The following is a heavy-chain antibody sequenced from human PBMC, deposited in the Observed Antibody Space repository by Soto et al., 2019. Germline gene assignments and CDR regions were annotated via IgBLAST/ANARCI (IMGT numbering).Heavy chain of an antibody. CDR2: IYYSGST. Sequence: SETLSLTCTFSGGSISSYYWSWIRQPPGKGLEWIGYIYYSGSTNYNPSLKSRVTISVDTSKNQFSLKLSSVTAADTAVYYCARYNWYFDLWGRGTLVTVSS. J-gene: IGHJ2*01. CDR3: ARYNWYFDL. V-gene: IGHV4-59*08. CDR1: GGSISSYY.